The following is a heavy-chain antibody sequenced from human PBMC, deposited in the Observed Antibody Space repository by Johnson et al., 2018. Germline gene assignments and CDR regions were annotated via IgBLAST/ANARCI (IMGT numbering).Heavy chain of an antibody. V-gene: IGHV3-7*01. CDR3: AREHGDSDGDELHDASDI. J-gene: IGHJ3*02. CDR1: GFSLSNHW. D-gene: IGHD2-21*02. Sequence: VQSGGSLRLSCAASGFSLSNHWMTWVRQVPGKGLAWVANIKQDGSAQYYADSVKGRFTISRANAKNSLSLQMNSLRGEDTAVYDCAREHGDSDGDELHDASDIWGPGPMITVSS. CDR2: IKQDGSAQ.